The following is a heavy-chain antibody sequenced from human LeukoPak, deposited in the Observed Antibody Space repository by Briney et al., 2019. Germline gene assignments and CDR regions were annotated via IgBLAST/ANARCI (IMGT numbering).Heavy chain of an antibody. D-gene: IGHD2-15*01. J-gene: IGHJ4*02. V-gene: IGHV1-69*13. CDR3: ASVGDCSGGSCYLFDY. Sequence: SVKVSFKASGGTFIIYAISWVRQAPGQGLEWMGGIIPIFGTANYAQKFQGRVTITADESTSTAYMELSSLRSGDTPVYYCASVGDCSGGSCYLFDYWGQGTLVTVSS. CDR2: IIPIFGTA. CDR1: GGTFIIYA.